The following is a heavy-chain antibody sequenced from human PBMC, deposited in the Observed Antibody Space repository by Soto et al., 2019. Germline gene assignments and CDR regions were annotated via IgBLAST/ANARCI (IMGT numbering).Heavy chain of an antibody. CDR1: GYTFTNNW. J-gene: IGHJ4*02. CDR3: AILGDGYSHYFDY. V-gene: IGHV5-51*01. D-gene: IGHD5-18*01. Sequence: GESLKISCKGSGYTFTNNWVGWVRQMPGKGLEWMGIIYPGDSDTRYSPSFQGQVTISVDKSIATAYLQWSSLKASDTAMYYCAILGDGYSHYFDYWGQGTLVTVSS. CDR2: IYPGDSDT.